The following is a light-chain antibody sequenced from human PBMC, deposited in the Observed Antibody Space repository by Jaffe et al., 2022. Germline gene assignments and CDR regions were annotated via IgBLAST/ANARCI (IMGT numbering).Light chain of an antibody. CDR3: YSTDSSGNHREV. J-gene: IGLJ1*01. V-gene: IGLV3-10*01. CDR2: EDS. CDR1: ALPKKY. Sequence: SYELTQPPSVSVSPGQTARITCSGDALPKKYPYWYQQKSGQAPVLVIYEDSKRPSGIPERFSGSSSGTMATLTISGAQVEDEADYYCYSTDSSGNHREVFGTGTKVTVL.